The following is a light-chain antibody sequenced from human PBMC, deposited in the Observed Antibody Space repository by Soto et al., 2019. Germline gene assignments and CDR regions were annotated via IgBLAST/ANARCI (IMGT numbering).Light chain of an antibody. Sequence: QSVLTQPPSASGTPGQRVTISCSGSSSNIGSNTVNWYQQLPGTAPKLLIYSNNQRPSGVPDRFSGSKSGTSASLAISGLQSEDEADYYCAAWDDSLNPSYSFGIGTKATFL. J-gene: IGLJ1*01. V-gene: IGLV1-44*01. CDR2: SNN. CDR1: SSNIGSNT. CDR3: AAWDDSLNPSYS.